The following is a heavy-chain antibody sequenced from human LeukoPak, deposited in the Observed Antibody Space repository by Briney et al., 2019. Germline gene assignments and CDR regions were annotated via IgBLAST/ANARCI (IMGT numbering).Heavy chain of an antibody. D-gene: IGHD3-9*01. CDR3: AREGDILTGYERSSFDY. J-gene: IGHJ4*02. Sequence: GGSLRLSCAASGFTVSSNYMSWVRQAPGKGLEWVSVIYSGGSTYYADSVKGRFTISRDNSKNTLYLQMNSLRAEDTAVYYCAREGDILTGYERSSFDYWGQGTLVTVSS. V-gene: IGHV3-53*01. CDR2: IYSGGST. CDR1: GFTVSSNY.